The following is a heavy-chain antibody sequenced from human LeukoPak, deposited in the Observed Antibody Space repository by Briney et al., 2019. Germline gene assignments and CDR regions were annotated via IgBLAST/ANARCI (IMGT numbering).Heavy chain of an antibody. CDR1: GYTFTSYG. J-gene: IGHJ6*02. CDR3: ERDSGTLYNYGMYV. CDR2: ISAYNGNT. D-gene: IGHD6-25*01. V-gene: IGHV1-18*01. Sequence: VASVKVSCKASGYTFTSYGISWVRQAPGQGLEWMGWISAYNGNTNYAQKLQGRVTMTTDTSTSTAYMWLRSLRSDGTAVYDCERDSGTLYNYGMYVWGQGTTVTVSS.